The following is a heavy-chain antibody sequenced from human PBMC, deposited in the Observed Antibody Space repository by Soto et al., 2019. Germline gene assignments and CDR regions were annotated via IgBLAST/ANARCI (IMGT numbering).Heavy chain of an antibody. J-gene: IGHJ5*02. CDR1: GYTFTSYG. D-gene: IGHD3-3*01. CDR2: ISAYNGNT. CDR3: ARDPPSNYDFWSGYNNWFDP. V-gene: IGHV1-18*01. Sequence: ASVKVSCKASGYTFTSYGISWVRQAPGQGLEWMGWISAYNGNTNYAQKLQGRVTMTTDTSTSTAYMELRSLRSDDTAVYYCARDPPSNYDFWSGYNNWFDPWGQGTLVTVSS.